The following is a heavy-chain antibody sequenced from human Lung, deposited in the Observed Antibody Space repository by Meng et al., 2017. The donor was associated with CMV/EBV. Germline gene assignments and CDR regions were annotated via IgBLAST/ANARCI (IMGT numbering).Heavy chain of an antibody. V-gene: IGHV3-30*04. D-gene: IGHD3-9*01. Sequence: GGSXRLXCAASGFTFSSYAMHWVRQAPGKGLEWVAVISYDGSNKYYADSVKGRFTISRDNSKNTLYLQMNSLRAEDTAVYYCARGGGRYFASCGCWGQGALVTVSS. J-gene: IGHJ4*02. CDR3: ARGGGRYFASCGC. CDR1: GFTFSSYA. CDR2: ISYDGSNK.